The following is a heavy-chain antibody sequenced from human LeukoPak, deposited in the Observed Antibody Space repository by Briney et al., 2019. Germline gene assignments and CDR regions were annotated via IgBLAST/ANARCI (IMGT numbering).Heavy chain of an antibody. CDR1: GYSISSGYY. V-gene: IGHV4-38-2*02. CDR3: ARDRGNLQH. CDR2: IYHSGST. D-gene: IGHD1-14*01. J-gene: IGHJ1*01. Sequence: SETLSLTCTVSGYSISSGYYWGWIRQPPGKGLEWIGSIYHSGSTYYNPSLKSRVTISVDTSKNQFSLKLSSVTAADTAVYYCARDRGNLQHWGQGTLVTVSS.